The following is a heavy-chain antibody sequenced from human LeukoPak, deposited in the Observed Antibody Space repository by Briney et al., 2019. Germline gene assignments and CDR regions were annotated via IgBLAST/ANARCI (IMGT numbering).Heavy chain of an antibody. J-gene: IGHJ4*02. CDR2: IKDTKDGETI. V-gene: IGHV3-15*01. CDR3: SAGYGMSDFDF. CDR1: GFKFINAW. Sequence: GGPLRLSCAASGFKFINAWMSWVRQAPGKGLEWVGRIKDTKDGETIDYAAPVKGRITIARDDSRNTVYLEMNSLRTEDTAVYYCSAGYGMSDFDFWGQGTLVTVSS. D-gene: IGHD5-18*01.